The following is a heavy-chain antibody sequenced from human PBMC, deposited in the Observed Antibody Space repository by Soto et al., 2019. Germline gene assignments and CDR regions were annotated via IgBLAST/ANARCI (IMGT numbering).Heavy chain of an antibody. Sequence: GGSLRLSCVASGLTFGSRAMSWVRQSPGEGLEWVSTITDTGGDAKYADSVRGRFAISRDNANNTLYMKMSALKAEDSAIYFCERASKDCYPGSRIFDFWGRGTLVTVSS. V-gene: IGHV3-23*01. CDR2: ITDTGGDA. J-gene: IGHJ4*02. CDR1: GLTFGSRA. CDR3: ERASKDCYPGSRIFDF. D-gene: IGHD2-21*02.